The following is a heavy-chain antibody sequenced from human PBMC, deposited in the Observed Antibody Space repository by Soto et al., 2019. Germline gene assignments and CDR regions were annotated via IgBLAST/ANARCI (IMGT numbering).Heavy chain of an antibody. V-gene: IGHV1-69*13. J-gene: IGHJ6*02. D-gene: IGHD3-3*01. Sequence: SVKVSCKASGGTFSGYAISWVRQAPGQGLEWMGGIIPIFGTANYAQKFQGRVTITADESTSTAYMELSSLRSEDTAVYYCARAASGTHRGYYYYGMDVWGQGTTVTVSS. CDR2: IIPIFGTA. CDR1: GGTFSGYA. CDR3: ARAASGTHRGYYYYGMDV.